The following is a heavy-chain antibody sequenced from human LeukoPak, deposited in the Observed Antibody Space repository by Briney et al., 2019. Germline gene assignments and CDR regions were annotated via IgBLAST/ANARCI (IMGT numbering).Heavy chain of an antibody. Sequence: GGSLRLSCAASGFTFSDHYMDWVRQAPGKELEWVGHIRNKAKSYTTEYAASVKGRFTISRDDSKNSLYLQMNSLKTEDTAVYYCARVRGTYKNFDYWGQGTLVTVSS. CDR3: ARVRGTYKNFDY. CDR1: GFTFSDHY. D-gene: IGHD5-24*01. J-gene: IGHJ4*02. V-gene: IGHV3-72*01. CDR2: IRNKAKSYTT.